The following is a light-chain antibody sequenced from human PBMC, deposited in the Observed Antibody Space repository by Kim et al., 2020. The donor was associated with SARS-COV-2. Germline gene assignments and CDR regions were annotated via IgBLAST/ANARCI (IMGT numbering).Light chain of an antibody. CDR3: QQLNSYPRT. CDR1: QGISSY. J-gene: IGKJ1*01. Sequence: DIQLTQSPSFLSASVGDRVTITCRASQGISSYLAWYQQKPGKAPKLLIYAASTLRSGVPSRFSGSGSGTEFTLTISSLRPEDFATYYCQQLNSYPRTFGQGTKVDIK. V-gene: IGKV1-9*01. CDR2: AAS.